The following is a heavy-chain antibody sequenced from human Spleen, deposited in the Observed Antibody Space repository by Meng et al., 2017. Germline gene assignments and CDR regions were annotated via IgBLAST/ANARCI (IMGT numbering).Heavy chain of an antibody. J-gene: IGHJ5*02. Sequence: SETLSLTCTVSGGSISSGGYYWSWIRQHPGKGLEWIGYIYYSGSTYYNPSLKSRVTISVDTSKNQFSLKLSSVTAADTAVYYCARAHMVRGPKNRGWFDPWGQGTLVTVSS. D-gene: IGHD3-10*01. CDR3: ARAHMVRGPKNRGWFDP. CDR1: GGSISSGGYY. V-gene: IGHV4-31*03. CDR2: IYYSGST.